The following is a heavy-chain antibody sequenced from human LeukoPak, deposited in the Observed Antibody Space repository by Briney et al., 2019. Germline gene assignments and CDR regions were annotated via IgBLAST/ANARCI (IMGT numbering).Heavy chain of an antibody. D-gene: IGHD3-22*01. CDR1: GFTFSSYE. CDR3: ASTIRGRKYYYDSSGSQPLTT. J-gene: IGHJ5*02. CDR2: ISSSGSTI. Sequence: GGSLRLSCAASGFTFSSYEMNWVRQAPGKGLEWVSYISSSGSTIYYADSVKGRFTISRDNAKNSLYLQMNSLRAEDTAVYYCASTIRGRKYYYDSSGSQPLTTWGQGTLVTVSS. V-gene: IGHV3-48*03.